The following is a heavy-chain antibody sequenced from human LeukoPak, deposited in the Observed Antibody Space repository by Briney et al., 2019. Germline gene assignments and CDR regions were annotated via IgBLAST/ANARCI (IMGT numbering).Heavy chain of an antibody. J-gene: IGHJ3*02. CDR3: ARPLLGLWFGELLNAFDI. D-gene: IGHD3-10*01. CDR2: TSYDGSNK. V-gene: IGHV3-30*03. CDR1: GFTFSSFG. Sequence: GGSLRLSCAASGFTFSSFGMHWVRQAPGKRLEWVAVTSYDGSNKYYADSVKGRFTISRDNSKNTLYLQMNSLRSEDTAVYYCARPLLGLWFGELLNAFDIWGQGTMVTVSS.